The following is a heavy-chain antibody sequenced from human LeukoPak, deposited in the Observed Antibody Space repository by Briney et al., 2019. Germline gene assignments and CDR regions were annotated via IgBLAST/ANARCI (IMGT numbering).Heavy chain of an antibody. Sequence: SETLSLTCTVSGGSISSYYWSWIRQPPGKGLEWIGYIYYSGSTNYNPSLKSRVTISVDTSKNQFSLKLSSVTAADTAVYYCARDYLGAGTVGATSGYWGQGTLVTVSS. CDR2: IYYSGST. J-gene: IGHJ4*02. CDR1: GGSISSYY. CDR3: ARDYLGAGTVGATSGY. D-gene: IGHD1-26*01. V-gene: IGHV4-59*01.